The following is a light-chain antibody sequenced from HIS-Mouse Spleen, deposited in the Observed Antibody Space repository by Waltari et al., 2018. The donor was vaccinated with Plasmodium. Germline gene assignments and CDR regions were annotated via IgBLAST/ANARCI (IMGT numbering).Light chain of an antibody. V-gene: IGLV2-23*01. CDR3: CSYAGSRMV. CDR1: SSDVGRYNL. CDR2: EGS. Sequence: QSALTQPASVPGSPGQSITIPCTGTSSDVGRYNLVSWYQQHPGKAPKLMIYEGSKRPSGVSNRFSGSKSGNTASLTISGLQAEDEADYYCCSYAGSRMVFGGGTKLTVL. J-gene: IGLJ2*01.